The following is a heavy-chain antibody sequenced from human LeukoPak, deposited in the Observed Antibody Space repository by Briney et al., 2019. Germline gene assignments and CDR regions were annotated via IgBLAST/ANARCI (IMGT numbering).Heavy chain of an antibody. V-gene: IGHV3-23*01. D-gene: IGHD6-13*01. CDR2: ISGSGVNT. CDR1: GLTFSNSA. Sequence: TGGSLRLSCAASGLTFSNSAMSWVRQAPGKGLEWVSVISGSGVNTYYADSVKGRFTISRDNSKNTLYLQMNSLRAEDTAKYYCAKAGYSTNRPIFDSWGQGTLVTVSP. CDR3: AKAGYSTNRPIFDS. J-gene: IGHJ4*02.